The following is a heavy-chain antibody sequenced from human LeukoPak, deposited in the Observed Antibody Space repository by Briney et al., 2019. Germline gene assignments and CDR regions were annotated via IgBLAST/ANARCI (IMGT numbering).Heavy chain of an antibody. V-gene: IGHV3-23*01. CDR1: GFTFGTHA. CDR3: AKRDSSGSYPYYFDY. Sequence: GGSLRLSCVASGFTFGTHAMSWVRLAPGKGLEWVSAIGGSDGSTYYADSVKGRFTISRDNSKDTLYLQMNSLRAEDTAVYYCAKRDSSGSYPYYFDYWGQGTLVTVSS. CDR2: IGGSDGST. J-gene: IGHJ4*02. D-gene: IGHD3-22*01.